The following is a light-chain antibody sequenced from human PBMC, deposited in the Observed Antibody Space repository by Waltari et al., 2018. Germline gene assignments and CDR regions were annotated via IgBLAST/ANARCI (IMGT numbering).Light chain of an antibody. CDR2: DVS. V-gene: IGLV2-14*03. CDR3: SSYTSSSTPWV. J-gene: IGLJ3*02. CDR1: SSDVGGYNY. Sequence: QSAMTQPASVSGSPGQSITIPCTGTSSDVGGYNYVSCYQQHPGKAPKLMIYDVSNRPSGVSNRFSGSKSGNTASLTISGLQAEDEADYYCSSYTSSSTPWVFGGGTKLTVL.